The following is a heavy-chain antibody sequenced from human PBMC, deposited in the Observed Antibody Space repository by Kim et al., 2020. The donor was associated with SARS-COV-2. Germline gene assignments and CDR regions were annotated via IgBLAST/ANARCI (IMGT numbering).Heavy chain of an antibody. CDR3: ARGTHGGSWLIDY. D-gene: IGHD3-16*01. J-gene: IGHJ4*02. V-gene: IGHV3-11*06. Sequence: YADSVKGRFTISRDNAKSSLYLQMDSRRVEDSAVYYCARGTHGGSWLIDYWGQGTLVIVAS.